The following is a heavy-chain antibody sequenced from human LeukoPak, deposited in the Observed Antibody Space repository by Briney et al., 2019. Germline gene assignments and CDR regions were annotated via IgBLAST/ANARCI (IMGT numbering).Heavy chain of an antibody. J-gene: IGHJ4*02. D-gene: IGHD3-10*01. V-gene: IGHV3-30*02. CDR2: IRYDGSNK. Sequence: GGTLRLSCAASGFTFSSYGMSWVRQAPGKGLEWVAFIRYDGSNKYYADSVKGRFTISRDNSKNTLYLQMNSLRAEDTAVYYCAKDRSFRYYYGSGSSPFDYWGQGTLVTVSS. CDR1: GFTFSSYG. CDR3: AKDRSFRYYYGSGSSPFDY.